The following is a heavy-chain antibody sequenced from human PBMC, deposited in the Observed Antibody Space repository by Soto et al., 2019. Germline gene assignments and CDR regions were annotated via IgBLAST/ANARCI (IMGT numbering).Heavy chain of an antibody. Sequence: PGGSLRLSCAASGFTFSSYAMSWVRQAPGKGLEWVSAISGSGGSTYYADSVKGRFTISRDNSKNTLYLQMNSLRAEDTAVYYCAKYAGPLTLITMVRGAMSRAYFDYWGQGTLVTVSS. J-gene: IGHJ4*02. CDR1: GFTFSSYA. CDR2: ISGSGGST. D-gene: IGHD3-10*01. CDR3: AKYAGPLTLITMVRGAMSRAYFDY. V-gene: IGHV3-23*01.